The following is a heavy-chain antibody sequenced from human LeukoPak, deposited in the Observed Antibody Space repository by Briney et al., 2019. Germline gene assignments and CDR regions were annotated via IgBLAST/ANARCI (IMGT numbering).Heavy chain of an antibody. CDR3: ARRSGSYYHDAFDI. V-gene: IGHV4-39*01. Sequence: GSLRLSCAASGFTFSSYAMSWIRQPPGKGLEWIGSIYYSGSTYYNPSLKSRVTISVDTSKNQFSLKLSSVTAADTAVYYCARRSGSYYHDAFDIWGQGTMVTVSS. J-gene: IGHJ3*02. D-gene: IGHD1-26*01. CDR1: GFTFSSYA. CDR2: IYYSGST.